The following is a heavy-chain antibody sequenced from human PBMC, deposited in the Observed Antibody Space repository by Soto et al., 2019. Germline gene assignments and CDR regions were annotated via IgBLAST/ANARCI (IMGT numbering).Heavy chain of an antibody. Sequence: GGSLRLSCAASGFTFGSHAMIWVRQAPGKGLEWVSVISWSGGSTYYADSVKGRFTISRDNSKNTLYLQMNSLRAEYTAVYYCAKDTSYYDSSGYTDYWGQGTLVTSPQ. CDR3: AKDTSYYDSSGYTDY. J-gene: IGHJ4*02. V-gene: IGHV3-23*01. D-gene: IGHD3-22*01. CDR1: GFTFGSHA. CDR2: ISWSGGST.